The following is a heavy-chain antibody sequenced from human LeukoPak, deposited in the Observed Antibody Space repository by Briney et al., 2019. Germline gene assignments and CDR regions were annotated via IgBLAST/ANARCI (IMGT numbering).Heavy chain of an antibody. CDR1: GFTFSSYG. Sequence: GGSLRLSCAASGFTFSSYGMHWVRQAPGKGLEWVAVISYDGSNKYYADSVKGRFTISRDNSKNTLYLQMNSLRAEDTAVYYCAKDPCKYKVGSGSYTDYWGQGTLVTVSS. CDR3: AKDPCKYKVGSGSYTDY. V-gene: IGHV3-30*18. D-gene: IGHD3-10*01. CDR2: ISYDGSNK. J-gene: IGHJ4*02.